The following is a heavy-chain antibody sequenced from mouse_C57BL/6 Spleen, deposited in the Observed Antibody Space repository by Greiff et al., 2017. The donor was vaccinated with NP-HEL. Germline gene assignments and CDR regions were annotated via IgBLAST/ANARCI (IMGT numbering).Heavy chain of an antibody. D-gene: IGHD2-2*01. Sequence: VQLQQSGAELVRPGASVKLSCTASGFNIKDYYMHWVKQRPEQGLEWIGRIDPEDGDTDYAPKFQGKATMTADTSSNAAYLHLRSLTFEYTAVYYCTYGYDKSYWGQGTTLTVSS. CDR2: IDPEDGDT. CDR1: GFNIKDYY. J-gene: IGHJ2*01. V-gene: IGHV14-1*01. CDR3: TYGYDKSY.